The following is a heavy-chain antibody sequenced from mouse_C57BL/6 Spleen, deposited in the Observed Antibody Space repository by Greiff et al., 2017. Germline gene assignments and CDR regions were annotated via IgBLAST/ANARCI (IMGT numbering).Heavy chain of an antibody. CDR3: ASAGYGIQGCYYAMDY. V-gene: IGHV1-64*01. Sequence: QVQLQQPGAELVKPGASVKLSCKASGYTFTSYWMHWVKQRPGQGLEWIGMIHPNSGSTNYNEKFKSKATLTVDKSSSTAYMQLSSLTSEDSAVYCCASAGYGIQGCYYAMDYWGQGTSVTVSS. CDR1: GYTFTSYW. J-gene: IGHJ4*01. CDR2: IHPNSGST. D-gene: IGHD2-1*01.